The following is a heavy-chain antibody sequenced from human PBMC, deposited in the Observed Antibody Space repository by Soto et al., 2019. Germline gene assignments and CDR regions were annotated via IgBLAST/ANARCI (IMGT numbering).Heavy chain of an antibody. CDR3: ATGPLSYDFWSGYYGGNWFDP. V-gene: IGHV1-3*01. J-gene: IGHJ5*02. Sequence: ASVKVSCKASGYTFTSYAMHWVRQAPGQRLEWMGWINAGNGNTKYSQKFQGRVTMTEDTSTDTAYMELSSLRSEDTAVYYCATGPLSYDFWSGYYGGNWFDPWGQGTLVTVSS. D-gene: IGHD3-3*01. CDR2: INAGNGNT. CDR1: GYTFTSYA.